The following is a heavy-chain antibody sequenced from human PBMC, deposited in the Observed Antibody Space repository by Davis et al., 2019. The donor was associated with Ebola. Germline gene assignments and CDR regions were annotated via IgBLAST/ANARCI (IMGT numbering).Heavy chain of an antibody. V-gene: IGHV1-2*04. CDR1: GYTFTGYY. CDR3: ARGPPIGLYGMDV. D-gene: IGHD3-16*02. J-gene: IGHJ6*02. Sequence: AASVKVSCKASGYTFTGYYMHWVRQAPGQGLEWMGWINPNSGGTNYAQKFQGWVTMTRDTSISTAYMELSRLRSDDTAVYYCARGPPIGLYGMDVWGQGTTVTVSS. CDR2: INPNSGGT.